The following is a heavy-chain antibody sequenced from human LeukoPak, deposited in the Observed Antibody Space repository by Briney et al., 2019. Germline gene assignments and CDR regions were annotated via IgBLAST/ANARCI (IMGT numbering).Heavy chain of an antibody. V-gene: IGHV3-53*01. D-gene: IGHD2-2*01. CDR1: GFTFSSYA. CDR3: ARDLPPAPWNGIDA. Sequence: HPGGSLRLSCAASGFTFSSYAMHWVRQAPGKGLEWVSAIYGSGTTYYADSVKGRFAISRDTSKNTVYLQMNSLRPEDTAVYYCARDLPPAPWNGIDAWGQGTTVTVSS. J-gene: IGHJ6*02. CDR2: IYGSGTT.